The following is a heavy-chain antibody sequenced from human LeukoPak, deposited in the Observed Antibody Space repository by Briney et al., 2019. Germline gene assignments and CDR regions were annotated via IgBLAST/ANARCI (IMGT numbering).Heavy chain of an antibody. V-gene: IGHV1-18*01. CDR1: GYTFTSYG. Sequence: ASVKVSCKASGYTFTSYGISWVRQAPGQGLEWMGWISAYNGNTNYAQKLQGRVTMTTDTSTSTAYMELRSLRSDDTAVYYCARCLHPMTTVVGLMDVWGKGTTVTVPS. CDR3: ARCLHPMTTVVGLMDV. D-gene: IGHD4-23*01. CDR2: ISAYNGNT. J-gene: IGHJ6*04.